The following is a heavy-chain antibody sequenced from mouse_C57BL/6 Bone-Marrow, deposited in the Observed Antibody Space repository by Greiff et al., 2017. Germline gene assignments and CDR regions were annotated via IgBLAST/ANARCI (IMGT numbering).Heavy chain of an antibody. CDR1: GYTFTSYW. CDR2: IYPGNSDT. J-gene: IGHJ4*01. Sequence: VQLQQSGTVLARPGASVKMSCKTSGYTFTSYWMHWVKQRPGQGLEWIGAIYPGNSDTSYNQKFKGKAKLTAVTSASTAYMELSSLTNEDSAVYYCTRVGTVVADYAMDYWGQGTSVTVSS. CDR3: TRVGTVVADYAMDY. V-gene: IGHV1-5*01. D-gene: IGHD1-1*01.